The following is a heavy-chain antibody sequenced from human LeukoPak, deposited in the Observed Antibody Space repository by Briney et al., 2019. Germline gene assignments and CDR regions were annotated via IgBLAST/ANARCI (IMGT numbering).Heavy chain of an antibody. CDR3: ATFRGYDYVLDY. CDR2: INPNSGGT. D-gene: IGHD5-12*01. J-gene: IGHJ4*02. CDR1: GYTFTGYY. V-gene: IGHV1-2*02. Sequence: ASVKVSCKASGYTFTGYYMHWVRQAPGQGLEWMGWINPNSGGTNYAQKFQGRVTMTRDTSISTAYMELSRRRSDDTAVYYCATFRGYDYVLDYWGQGTLVTVSS.